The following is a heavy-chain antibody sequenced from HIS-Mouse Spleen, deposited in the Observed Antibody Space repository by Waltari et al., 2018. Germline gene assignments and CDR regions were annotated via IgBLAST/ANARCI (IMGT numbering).Heavy chain of an antibody. CDR3: ARDLPEYSSSRGAFDI. CDR1: GDSVPSHSSA. J-gene: IGHJ3*02. CDR2: TYYRSKWYN. Sequence: QVQLQQSGPGLVKPSQTLSLTCAISGDSVPSHSSAWNWIRQSPPRGLEWLGRTYYRSKWYNDYAVSVKSRITINPDTSKNQFSLQLNSVTPEDTAVYYCARDLPEYSSSRGAFDIWGQGTMVTVSS. V-gene: IGHV6-1*01. D-gene: IGHD6-6*01.